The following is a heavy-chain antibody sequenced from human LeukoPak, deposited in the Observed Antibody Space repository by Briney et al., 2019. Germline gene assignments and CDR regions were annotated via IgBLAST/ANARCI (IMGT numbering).Heavy chain of an antibody. D-gene: IGHD5-24*01. Sequence: GGSLTLSCAAYGCTFSSYNMSWVRQAPGKGLEWVAKIKQDGSEKYYVDSVKPRFTISSYHAKNSLYLHMNSLSAQHTAVHYCARGYTLDAFYIWGQGTMVTVSS. CDR3: ARGYTLDAFYI. V-gene: IGHV3-7*05. J-gene: IGHJ3*02. CDR1: GCTFSSYN. CDR2: IKQDGSEK.